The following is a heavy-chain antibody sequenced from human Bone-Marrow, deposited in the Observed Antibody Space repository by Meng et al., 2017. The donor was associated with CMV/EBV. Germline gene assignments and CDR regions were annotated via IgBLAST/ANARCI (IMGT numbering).Heavy chain of an antibody. D-gene: IGHD1-26*01. Sequence: GGSLRLSCAASGFTFSSNDMHWVRQTTGKGLEWVSAIGTAGDTYYPGSVKGRFTISRENAKNSFYLQMNSLRAGDTAVYYCAKGVLRVGAGTFDYWGQGTLVTVSS. V-gene: IGHV3-13*01. CDR1: GFTFSSND. CDR3: AKGVLRVGAGTFDY. J-gene: IGHJ4*02. CDR2: IGTAGDT.